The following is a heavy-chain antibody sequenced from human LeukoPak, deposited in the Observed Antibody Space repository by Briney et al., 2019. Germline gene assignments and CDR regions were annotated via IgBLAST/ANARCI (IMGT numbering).Heavy chain of an antibody. CDR2: ISSSGSTV. CDR1: GFTFSSYS. J-gene: IGHJ4*02. V-gene: IGHV3-48*01. Sequence: GGSLRLSCAASGFTFSSYSMNWVRQAPGKGLAWVSCISSSGSTVYYADSVKGRFTISRDNAKNLLYLQMNSLRAEDTAVYYCAEDISGGLWTPFDYWGQGTLVTVSS. D-gene: IGHD5-18*01. CDR3: AEDISGGLWTPFDY.